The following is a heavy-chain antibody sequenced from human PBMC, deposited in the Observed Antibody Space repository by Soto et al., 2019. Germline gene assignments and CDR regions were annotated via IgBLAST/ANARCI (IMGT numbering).Heavy chain of an antibody. CDR2: ISSSSSTI. CDR1: GFTFSSYS. V-gene: IGHV3-48*02. D-gene: IGHD2-2*01. CDR3: SSTSPYYYGMDV. Sequence: GGSLRLSCAASGFTFSSYSMNWVRQAPGKGLEWVSYISSSSSTIYYADSVKGRFTISRDNAKNSLYLQMNSLRDEDTAVYYCSSTSPYYYGMDVWGQGTTVTVSS. J-gene: IGHJ6*02.